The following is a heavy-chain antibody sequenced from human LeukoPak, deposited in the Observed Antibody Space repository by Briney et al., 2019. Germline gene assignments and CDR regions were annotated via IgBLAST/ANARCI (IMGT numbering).Heavy chain of an antibody. J-gene: IGHJ4*02. CDR2: INHSGST. CDR3: ASPRLAAAGTLAY. Sequence: PPETLSLTCAVYGGSFSGYYWSWIRQPPGKGLEWIGEINHSGSTNYNPSLKSRVTISVDTSKNQFSLKLSSVTAADTAVYYCASPRLAAAGTLAYWGQGTLVTVSS. CDR1: GGSFSGYY. D-gene: IGHD6-13*01. V-gene: IGHV4-34*01.